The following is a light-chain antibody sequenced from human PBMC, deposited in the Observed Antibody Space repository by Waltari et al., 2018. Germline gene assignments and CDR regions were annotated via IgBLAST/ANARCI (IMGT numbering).Light chain of an antibody. Sequence: DIVMTQSPDSLAVSLGERATINCKSSQSVLYSSNNKNYLAWYQQKPGQPPKLLIYWASTRESGCPDRFSGSGSGTDFTLTISSLQAEDVAVYYCQQYLSTPPTFGQGTKVEIK. V-gene: IGKV4-1*01. J-gene: IGKJ1*01. CDR3: QQYLSTPPT. CDR1: QSVLYSSNNKNY. CDR2: WAS.